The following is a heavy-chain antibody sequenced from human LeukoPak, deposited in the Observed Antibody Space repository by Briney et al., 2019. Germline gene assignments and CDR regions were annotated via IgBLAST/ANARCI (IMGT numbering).Heavy chain of an antibody. J-gene: IGHJ4*02. CDR2: INHSGST. V-gene: IGHV4-34*01. CDR3: ARSPTYRGYSYGFVYFDY. CDR1: GGSFSGYY. Sequence: SETLSLTCAVYGGSFSGYYWSWIRQPPVKGLEWIGEINHSGSTNYNPSLKSRVTISVDTSKNQFSLKLSSVTAADTAVYYCARSPTYRGYSYGFVYFDYWGQGTLVTVSS. D-gene: IGHD5-18*01.